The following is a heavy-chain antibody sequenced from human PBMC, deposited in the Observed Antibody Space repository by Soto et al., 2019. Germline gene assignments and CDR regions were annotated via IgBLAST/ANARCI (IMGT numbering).Heavy chain of an antibody. CDR3: ARDNYCTNGVCSWFDP. CDR2: IYYSGST. Sequence: SETLSITCTVSGGSISSYYWSWIRQPPGKGLEWIGYIYYSGSTNYNPSLKSRVTISVDTSKNQFSLKLSSVTAADTAVYYCARDNYCTNGVCSWFDPWGQGTLVTVSS. CDR1: GGSISSYY. D-gene: IGHD2-8*01. V-gene: IGHV4-59*01. J-gene: IGHJ5*02.